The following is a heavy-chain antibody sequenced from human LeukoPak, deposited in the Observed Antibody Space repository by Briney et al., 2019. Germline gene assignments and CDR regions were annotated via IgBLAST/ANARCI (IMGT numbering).Heavy chain of an antibody. CDR2: IIPIFGTA. J-gene: IGHJ3*02. D-gene: IGHD3-10*01. Sequence: SVTVSCKASGGTFSSYAISWVRQAAGQGLEWMGGIIPIFGTANYAQKCQGRVTITADESTSTAYMELSSLRSEDTAVYYCASPYGSESNAFDIWGQGTMVTVSS. V-gene: IGHV1-69*01. CDR3: ASPYGSESNAFDI. CDR1: GGTFSSYA.